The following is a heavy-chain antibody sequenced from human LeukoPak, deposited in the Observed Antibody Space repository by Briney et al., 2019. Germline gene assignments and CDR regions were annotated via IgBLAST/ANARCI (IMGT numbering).Heavy chain of an antibody. Sequence: ASVKVSCKASGYTFTSYDINWVRQATGQGLEWMGWMNPNSGNTGYAQKFQGRVTMTRNTSISTAYKELSSLRSEDTAVYYCARRLYYDSSGYYDLATADYYYYMDVWGKGTTVTVSS. V-gene: IGHV1-8*01. CDR3: ARRLYYDSSGYYDLATADYYYYMDV. D-gene: IGHD3-22*01. J-gene: IGHJ6*03. CDR2: MNPNSGNT. CDR1: GYTFTSYD.